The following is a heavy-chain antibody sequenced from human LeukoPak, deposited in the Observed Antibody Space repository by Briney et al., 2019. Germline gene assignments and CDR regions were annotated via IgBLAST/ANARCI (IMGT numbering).Heavy chain of an antibody. Sequence: SETLSLTCTVSGGSISSSSYYWSWIRQPPGKGLEWIGYIYYSGSTNYNPSLKSRVTISVDTSKNQFSLKLSSVTAADTAVYYCAGRDGYNSGWFDPWGQGTLVTVSS. CDR3: AGRDGYNSGWFDP. CDR2: IYYSGST. CDR1: GGSISSSSYY. J-gene: IGHJ5*02. D-gene: IGHD5-24*01. V-gene: IGHV4-61*01.